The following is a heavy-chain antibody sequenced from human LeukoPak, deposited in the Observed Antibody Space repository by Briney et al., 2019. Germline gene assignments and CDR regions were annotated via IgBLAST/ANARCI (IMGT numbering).Heavy chain of an antibody. CDR3: ARVLVTALVGFDY. J-gene: IGHJ4*02. CDR2: INPNSGDT. D-gene: IGHD2-21*02. CDR1: GYTFTGYY. V-gene: IGHV1-2*02. Sequence: ASVKVSFKASGYTFTGYYMHWVRQAPGQGLEWLGWINPNSGDTNYAQKFQGRVTMTRDTSISTAFVELSRLASDDTAVYYCARVLVTALVGFDYWGQGTLVTVSS.